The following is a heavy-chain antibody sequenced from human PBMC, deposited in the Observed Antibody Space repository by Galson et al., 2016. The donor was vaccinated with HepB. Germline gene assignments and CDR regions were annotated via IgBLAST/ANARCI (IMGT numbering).Heavy chain of an antibody. CDR3: ANHRG. V-gene: IGHV3-33*03. CDR1: GFTFSDYA. CDR2: IWFDGRII. Sequence: SLRLSCAASGFTFSDYAMHWVRQAPGKGLEWVTVIWFDGRIIYYAESVKGRFTISRDNAKNSLYLQMNSLRAEDTAVFYCANHRGWGQGTLVTVSS. J-gene: IGHJ4*02.